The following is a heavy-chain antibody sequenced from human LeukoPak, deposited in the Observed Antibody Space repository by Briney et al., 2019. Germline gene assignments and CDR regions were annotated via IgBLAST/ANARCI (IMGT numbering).Heavy chain of an antibody. J-gene: IGHJ4*02. V-gene: IGHV3-21*01. Sequence: GGSLRLSCAASGFTFSSNAMSWVRQAPGKGLEWVSSISYSTYTYYADSVKGRFTISRDNAKNSLYLQMDSLRVEDTAVYYCASDDYWGQGTLVTVSS. CDR1: GFTFSSNA. CDR3: ASDDY. CDR2: ISYSTYT.